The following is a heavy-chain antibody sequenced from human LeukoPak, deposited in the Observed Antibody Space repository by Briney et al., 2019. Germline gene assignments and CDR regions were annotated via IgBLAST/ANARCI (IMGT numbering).Heavy chain of an antibody. CDR2: ISSGGSYI. D-gene: IGHD6-19*01. J-gene: IGHJ4*02. CDR1: GFIFRDYA. Sequence: GGSLRLSCVVSGFIFRDYAMSWVRQAPGKGLEWVSSISSGGSYIYYADSVKGRFTISRDNAKNSLYLQMNSLRAEDTAVYFCASACSSGWYYFDYWGQGTPVTVSS. CDR3: ASACSSGWYYFDY. V-gene: IGHV3-21*01.